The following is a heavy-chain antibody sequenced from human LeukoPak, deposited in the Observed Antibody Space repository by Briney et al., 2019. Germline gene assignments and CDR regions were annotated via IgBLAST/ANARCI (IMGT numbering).Heavy chain of an antibody. D-gene: IGHD2-15*01. Sequence: SVKVSCKGSGSTFSSYVISWVRQPPGQGLDWMGGIIPIFGTANYAQKFQGRVTITADESTSTAYMELSSLRSEGTAVYYCARGGAGYCSGGSCSWYYGMDVWRKGTTVTVSS. CDR3: ARGGAGYCSGGSCSWYYGMDV. CDR1: GSTFSSYV. V-gene: IGHV1-69*01. J-gene: IGHJ6*04. CDR2: IIPIFGTA.